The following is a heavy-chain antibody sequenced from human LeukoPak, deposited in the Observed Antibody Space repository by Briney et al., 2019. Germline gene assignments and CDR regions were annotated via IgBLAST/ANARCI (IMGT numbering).Heavy chain of an antibody. CDR2: IYYSGST. CDR3: ASTSYGSGSYYSDY. CDR1: GGSISSYY. J-gene: IGHJ4*02. Sequence: SETLSLTCTVSGGSISSYYWSWIRQPPGKGLEWIGYIYYSGSTNYNPSLKSRVTISVDTSKNQFSLKLSSVTAADTAVYYCASTSYGSGSYYSDYWGQGTLVTVSS. D-gene: IGHD3-10*01. V-gene: IGHV4-59*08.